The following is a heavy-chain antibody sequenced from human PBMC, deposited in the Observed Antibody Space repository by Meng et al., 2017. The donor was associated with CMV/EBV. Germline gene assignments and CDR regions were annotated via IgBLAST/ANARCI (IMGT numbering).Heavy chain of an antibody. Sequence: GESLKLSCAASGFTVSSNEMSWVRQAPGKGLEWVSSISGGSTYYADSVKGRFTISRDNSKNTLYLQMNSLRAEDTAVYYCARETTIGGMDVWGQGTTVTVSS. V-gene: IGHV3-38-3*01. J-gene: IGHJ6*02. D-gene: IGHD1-14*01. CDR3: ARETTIGGMDV. CDR2: ISGGST. CDR1: GFTVSSNE.